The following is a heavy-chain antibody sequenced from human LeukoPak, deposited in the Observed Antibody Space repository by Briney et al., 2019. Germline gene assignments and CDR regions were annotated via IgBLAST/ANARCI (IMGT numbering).Heavy chain of an antibody. CDR2: INCYNGNT. CDR1: GYTFTSYG. CDR3: AVSHYSESSGYYNAFDI. Sequence: GASVKVSCKASGYTFTSYGISWVRQAPGQGLEWMGWINCYNGNTNYAQKLQDRVTMTTDTSTSTAYMELRSLRSDDTAVYYCAVSHYSESSGYYNAFDIWGQGTMVTVSS. V-gene: IGHV1-18*01. J-gene: IGHJ3*02. D-gene: IGHD3-22*01.